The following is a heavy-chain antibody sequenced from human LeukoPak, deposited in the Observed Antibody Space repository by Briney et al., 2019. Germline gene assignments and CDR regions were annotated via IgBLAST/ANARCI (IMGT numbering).Heavy chain of an antibody. Sequence: GGSLRLSCAASGLTVSSNYMSWVRQAPGKGLEWVSYISRRSSTIYYADSVKGRFTISRDNAKNSLYLQMNSLRDEDTAVYYCARDGDGGLGSDYWGQGTLVTV. J-gene: IGHJ4*02. CDR3: ARDGDGGLGSDY. D-gene: IGHD4-23*01. V-gene: IGHV3-48*02. CDR2: ISRRSSTI. CDR1: GLTVSSNY.